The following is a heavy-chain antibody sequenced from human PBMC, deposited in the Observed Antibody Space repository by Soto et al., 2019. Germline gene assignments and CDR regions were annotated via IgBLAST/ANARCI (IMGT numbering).Heavy chain of an antibody. V-gene: IGHV3-30-3*01. CDR3: AREPAFPLSEVDY. CDR1: GFTFSSYA. J-gene: IGHJ4*02. CDR2: ISYDGSNK. Sequence: PGGSLRLSCAASGFTFSSYAMHWVRKAPGKGLEWVAVISYDGSNKYYADSVKGRFTISRDNSKNTLYLQMNSLRAEDTAVYYCAREPAFPLSEVDYWGQGTLVTVSS.